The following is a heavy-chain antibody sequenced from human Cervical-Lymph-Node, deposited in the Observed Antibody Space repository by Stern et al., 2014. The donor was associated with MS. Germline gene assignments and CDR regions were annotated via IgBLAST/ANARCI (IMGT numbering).Heavy chain of an antibody. D-gene: IGHD5-12*01. J-gene: IGHJ4*02. V-gene: IGHV5-51*03. CDR3: ARSPATPSGYDRFDY. Sequence: VQLVESGAEVKKPGESLKISCEASGYLFDDYWIGWVRQMSGRGLELVAIIFPRDSNTRYSPSVQGQVTISAAKSITTPYLTWSSLRASDPAIYYCARSPATPSGYDRFDYWGQGALVTVSS. CDR2: IFPRDSNT. CDR1: GYLFDDYW.